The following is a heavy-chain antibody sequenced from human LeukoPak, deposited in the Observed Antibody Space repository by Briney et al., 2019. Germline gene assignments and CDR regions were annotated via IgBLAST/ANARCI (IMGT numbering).Heavy chain of an antibody. D-gene: IGHD5-12*01. CDR3: ARDRGYQMVDP. CDR2: INGDGSST. J-gene: IGHJ5*02. CDR1: GFTFSPYW. Sequence: GGSLRLSCAASGFTFSPYWMHWVRQAPGKGLVWVSRINGDGSSTDYADSVKGLFTIPRDNAKNTLYLQMNSLTAEDTAVYYCARDRGYQMVDPWGQGTLVTVSS. V-gene: IGHV3-74*01.